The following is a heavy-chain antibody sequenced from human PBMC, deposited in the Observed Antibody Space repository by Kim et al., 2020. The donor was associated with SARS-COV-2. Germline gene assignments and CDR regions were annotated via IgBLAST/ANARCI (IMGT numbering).Heavy chain of an antibody. V-gene: IGHV3-7*05. CDR3: VRDKVDGSESGTYFDY. CDR1: GFSFSTYW. CDR2: IKQDGSEK. J-gene: IGHJ4*02. D-gene: IGHD3-10*01. Sequence: GGSLRLSCAASGFSFSTYWMSWVRQAPGKGLEWVAQIKQDGSEKYYPDSVTGRFSIFRDNAKNSVYLQMDSLRVDDTAVYYCVRDKVDGSESGTYFDYWGQGTLVTVSS.